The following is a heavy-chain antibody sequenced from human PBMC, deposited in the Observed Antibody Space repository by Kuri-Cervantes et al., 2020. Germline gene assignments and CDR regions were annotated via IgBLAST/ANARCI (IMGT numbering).Heavy chain of an antibody. J-gene: IGHJ3*02. CDR2: IWYDGSNK. CDR1: GFTFSSYW. V-gene: IGHV3-33*08. CDR3: ARDPIEAAAGTSGFDI. D-gene: IGHD6-13*01. Sequence: GGSLRLSCAASGFTFSSYWMSWVRQAPGKGLEWVAVIWYDGSNKYYADSVKGRFTISRDNSKNTLYLQMKSLRAEDTAVYYCARDPIEAAAGTSGFDIWGQGTMVTVSS.